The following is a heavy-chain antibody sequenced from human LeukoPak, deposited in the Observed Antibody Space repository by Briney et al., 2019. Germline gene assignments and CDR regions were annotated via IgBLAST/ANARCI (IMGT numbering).Heavy chain of an antibody. J-gene: IGHJ4*02. Sequence: PGGSLRLSCAAPGFTFSSYGMHWVRQAPGKGLEWVAVISYDGSNKYYADSVKGRFTISRDNSKNTLYLQMNSLRAEDTAVYYCAKVASTPSSSSSDFDYWGQGTLVTVSS. CDR2: ISYDGSNK. CDR3: AKVASTPSSSSSDFDY. CDR1: GFTFSSYG. V-gene: IGHV3-30*18. D-gene: IGHD6-6*01.